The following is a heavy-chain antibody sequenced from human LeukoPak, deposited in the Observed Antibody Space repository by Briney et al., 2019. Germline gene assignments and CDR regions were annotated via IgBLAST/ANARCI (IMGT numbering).Heavy chain of an antibody. Sequence: ASVKVSCKASGYTFTSYYMHWVRQAPGQGLEWMGIINPSGASTSYAQQFQGRVTMTRDTSTSTVYMELSSLRSEDTAVYYCARDRGQWLPGTRPDYYMDVWGKGTTVTVSS. CDR1: GYTFTSYY. CDR3: ARDRGQWLPGTRPDYYMDV. D-gene: IGHD6-19*01. CDR2: INPSGAST. J-gene: IGHJ6*03. V-gene: IGHV1-46*01.